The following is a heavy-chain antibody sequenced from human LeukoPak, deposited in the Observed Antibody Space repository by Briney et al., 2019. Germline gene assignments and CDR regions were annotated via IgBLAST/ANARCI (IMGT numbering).Heavy chain of an antibody. CDR2: INCNTGDT. Sequence: ASVKVSCKASGDSFTFSFMHWVRQAPGQGPEWMGWINCNTGDTRYAQRFQGRVTMTRYTSFTTVYMELSALRSDDPAPYYCAKENKDVDIAGPGYCGQGILVTVSS. CDR1: GDSFTFSF. CDR3: AKENKDVDIAGPGY. V-gene: IGHV1-2*02. J-gene: IGHJ4*02. D-gene: IGHD5-12*01.